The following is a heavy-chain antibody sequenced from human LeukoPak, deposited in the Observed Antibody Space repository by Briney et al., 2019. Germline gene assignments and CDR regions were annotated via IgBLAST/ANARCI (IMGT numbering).Heavy chain of an antibody. D-gene: IGHD1-26*01. CDR3: ARDRWELPLLYFDY. V-gene: IGHV3-30-3*01. Sequence: GGSLRLSCAASGFTFSSYAMAWVRQAPGKGLEWVAVISYDGSNKYYADSVKGRFTISRDNSKNTLYLQMNSLRAEDTAVYYCARDRWELPLLYFDYWGQGTLVTVSS. CDR1: GFTFSSYA. CDR2: ISYDGSNK. J-gene: IGHJ4*02.